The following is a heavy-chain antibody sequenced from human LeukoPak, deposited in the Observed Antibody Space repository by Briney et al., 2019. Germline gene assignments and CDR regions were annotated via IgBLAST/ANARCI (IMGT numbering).Heavy chain of an antibody. Sequence: SVKVSCKASGGTFSSYAISWVRQAPGQGLEWMGGIIPIFGTANYAQKFQGRVTITTDESTSTAYMELSSLRSEDTAVYYCASHWDIVVVPAARDHYYYYMDVWGKGTTVTVSS. CDR1: GGTFSSYA. D-gene: IGHD2-2*01. V-gene: IGHV1-69*05. J-gene: IGHJ6*03. CDR3: ASHWDIVVVPAARDHYYYYMDV. CDR2: IIPIFGTA.